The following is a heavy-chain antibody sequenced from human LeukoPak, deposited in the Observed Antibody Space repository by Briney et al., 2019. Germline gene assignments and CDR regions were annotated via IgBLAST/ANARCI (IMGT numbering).Heavy chain of an antibody. V-gene: IGHV3-33*01. CDR1: GFIFSSYG. J-gene: IGHJ6*02. CDR2: IWYDGSNK. Sequence: GVSLRLSCASSGFIFSSYGMHGVRQAPAKGLEGGTVIWYDGSNKYYTDSVKRRFTISRDNSKNTLYLKMNSLRAEDTAVYYCARHIAAADPWGYGMDVWGQGTTVTVSS. CDR3: ARHIAAADPWGYGMDV. D-gene: IGHD6-13*01.